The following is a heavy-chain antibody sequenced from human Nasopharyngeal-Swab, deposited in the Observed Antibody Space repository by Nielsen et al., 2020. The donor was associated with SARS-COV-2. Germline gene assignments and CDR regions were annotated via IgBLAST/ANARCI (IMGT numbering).Heavy chain of an antibody. J-gene: IGHJ4*02. CDR2: IRSQTDGGTT. Sequence: VRQAPGKGLEWVGHIRSQTDGGTTAYAAPVKGSFTISRDDSKNTLYLQMDSLKTEDTAVYYCITGLYLYDYVSTEYAGYWGQGTLVTVSS. D-gene: IGHD3-10*02. CDR3: ITGLYLYDYVSTEYAGY. V-gene: IGHV3-15*01.